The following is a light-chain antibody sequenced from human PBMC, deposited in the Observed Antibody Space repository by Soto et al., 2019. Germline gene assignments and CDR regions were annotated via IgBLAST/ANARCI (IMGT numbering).Light chain of an antibody. Sequence: QSVLTQPPSVSAAPGQKVTISCSGSSSNIGNNYVSWSQQLPGTAPKLLIYDNNKRPSGIPDRFSGSKSGTSATLGITGLLTGDEADYYCGTWDSSLSAGVFGGGAKLTVL. J-gene: IGLJ2*01. CDR2: DNN. CDR1: SSNIGNNY. V-gene: IGLV1-51*01. CDR3: GTWDSSLSAGV.